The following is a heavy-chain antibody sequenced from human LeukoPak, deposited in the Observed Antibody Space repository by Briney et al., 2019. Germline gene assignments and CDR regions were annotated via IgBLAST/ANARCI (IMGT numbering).Heavy chain of an antibody. CDR3: ARPTKEGSRWYWWFDP. CDR1: GFTFSSYW. Sequence: PGGSLRLSCAASGFTFSSYWLHWVRQAPGKGLVWVSRSNHDESSTSYPDSVKGRFTISRDHAKNTLYLQMNSLRAEDTAVYYCARPTKEGSRWYWWFDPWGQGTLVTVSS. J-gene: IGHJ5*02. V-gene: IGHV3-74*01. CDR2: SNHDESST. D-gene: IGHD6-13*01.